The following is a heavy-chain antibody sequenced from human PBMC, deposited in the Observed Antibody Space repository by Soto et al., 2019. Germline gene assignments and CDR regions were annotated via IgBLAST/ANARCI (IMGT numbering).Heavy chain of an antibody. D-gene: IGHD6-19*01. J-gene: IGHJ4*02. V-gene: IGHV3-74*01. CDR3: ARLAVVTRGIDS. CDR2: VTGDGSGA. Sequence: PGGSLRLSCVASGFTFSGSWMHWVRQAPGKGLVWVSRVTGDGSGANYADSVQGRFIISRDNAKNTVYLHMNSLRADDTAVYYCARLAVVTRGIDSWGQGILVTVYS. CDR1: GFTFSGSW.